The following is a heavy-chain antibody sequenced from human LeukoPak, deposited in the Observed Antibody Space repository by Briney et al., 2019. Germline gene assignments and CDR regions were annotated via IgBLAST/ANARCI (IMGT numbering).Heavy chain of an antibody. Sequence: SETLPLTCTVSGGSISSSSYYWGWIRQPPGKGLEWIGEIDHSGSTNSKPSLKSRVTISVDTSKNHFSLNLRSVTAADTAVYYCARKGPQGAYFYYFGMDVWGQGTTVTVSS. CDR3: ARKGPQGAYFYYFGMDV. J-gene: IGHJ6*02. D-gene: IGHD1-26*01. CDR2: IDHSGST. V-gene: IGHV4-39*07. CDR1: GGSISSSSYY.